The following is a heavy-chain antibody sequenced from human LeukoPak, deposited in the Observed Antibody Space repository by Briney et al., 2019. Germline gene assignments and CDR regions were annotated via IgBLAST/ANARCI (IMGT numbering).Heavy chain of an antibody. CDR1: GGSFSSYY. D-gene: IGHD4-17*01. Sequence: PSETLSLTCTVSGGSFSSYYWSWIRQPAGKGLEWIGCFYTSESTYYNPSLKSRVTMSVDTSKNQFSLKLSSVTAADTAVYYCARSPTVTTPYWYFDLWGRGTLVTVSS. V-gene: IGHV4-4*07. CDR2: FYTSEST. J-gene: IGHJ2*01. CDR3: ARSPTVTTPYWYFDL.